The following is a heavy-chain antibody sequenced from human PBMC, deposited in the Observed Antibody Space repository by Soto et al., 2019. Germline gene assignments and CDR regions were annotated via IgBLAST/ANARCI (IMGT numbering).Heavy chain of an antibody. CDR2: IYHSGST. CDR1: RVTISSSNW. V-gene: IGHV4-4*02. CDR3: ARAMVRGVIWGYYYYGMDV. Sequence: SETLSLTSAVSRVTISSSNWWSWVRQPPGKGLEWIGEIYHSGSTNYNPSLKSRVTISVDKSKNQFSLKLSSVTAADTAVYYCARAMVRGVIWGYYYYGMDVWGQGKRSP. J-gene: IGHJ6*02. D-gene: IGHD3-10*01.